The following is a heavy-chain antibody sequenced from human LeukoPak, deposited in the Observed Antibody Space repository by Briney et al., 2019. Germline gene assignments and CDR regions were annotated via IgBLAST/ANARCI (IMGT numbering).Heavy chain of an antibody. D-gene: IGHD2-2*01. J-gene: IGHJ3*02. Sequence: SQTLSLTCTVSVGSISSGSSYWSWIRQPAGKGLEWIGRIYTSGSTNYNPSLKSRVTISVGTSKNQFSLKLSSVTAADTAVYYCARRPYCSSSSPIPCAFDIWGQGTMVTVSS. V-gene: IGHV4-61*02. CDR1: VGSISSGSSY. CDR3: ARRPYCSSSSPIPCAFDI. CDR2: IYTSGST.